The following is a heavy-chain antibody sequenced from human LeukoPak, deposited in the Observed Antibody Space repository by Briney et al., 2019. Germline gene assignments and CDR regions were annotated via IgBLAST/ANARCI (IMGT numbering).Heavy chain of an antibody. CDR1: GFTFSSYG. CDR2: IWYDGSNK. Sequence: PGGSLRLSCAASGFTFSSYGMHWVRQAPGKGLEWVAVIWYDGSNKYYADSVKGRFTISRDNSKNTPYLQMNSLRAEDTAVYYCAREQGYCSSTSCYTALDYWGQGTLVTVSS. D-gene: IGHD2-2*02. V-gene: IGHV3-33*01. CDR3: AREQGYCSSTSCYTALDY. J-gene: IGHJ4*02.